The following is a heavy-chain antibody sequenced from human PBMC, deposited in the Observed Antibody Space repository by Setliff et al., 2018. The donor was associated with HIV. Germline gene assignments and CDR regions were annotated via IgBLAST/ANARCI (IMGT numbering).Heavy chain of an antibody. Sequence: PSETLSLTCAVYGGSFSGYYWSWIRQPPGKGLEWIGEINHSGSTNYNPSLKSRVTISVDTSKNQFSLKLTSMTAADTAVYYCARGSRHRLDYDFDIWGPGTMVTVSS. CDR3: ARGSRHRLDYDFDI. V-gene: IGHV4-34*01. D-gene: IGHD3-16*01. J-gene: IGHJ3*02. CDR2: INHSGST. CDR1: GGSFSGYY.